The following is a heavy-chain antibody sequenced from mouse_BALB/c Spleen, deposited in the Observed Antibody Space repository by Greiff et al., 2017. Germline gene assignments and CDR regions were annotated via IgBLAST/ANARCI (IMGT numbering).Heavy chain of an antibody. Sequence: DVKLVESGGGLVKPGGSLKLSCAASGFTFSSYAMSWVRQTPEKRLEWVASISSGGSTYYPDSVKGRFTISRDNARNILYLQMSSLRSEDTAMYYCARVYDYDPWFAYWGQGTLVTVSA. CDR3: ARVYDYDPWFAY. V-gene: IGHV5-6-5*01. D-gene: IGHD2-4*01. CDR1: GFTFSSYA. J-gene: IGHJ3*01. CDR2: ISSGGST.